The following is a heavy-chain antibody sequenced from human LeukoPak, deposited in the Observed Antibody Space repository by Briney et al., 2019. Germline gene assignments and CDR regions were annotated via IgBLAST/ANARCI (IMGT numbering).Heavy chain of an antibody. J-gene: IGHJ4*02. CDR3: AKDSLVVIAATIHY. D-gene: IGHD2-15*01. CDR1: GFTFSSYA. Sequence: AGSLRLSCAASGFTFSSYAMSWVRQAPGKGLKWVSAISGSGGSTYYADSVKGRFTISRDNSKNTLDLQMNSLRAEDTAVYYCAKDSLVVIAATIHYWGQGTLVTVSS. CDR2: ISGSGGST. V-gene: IGHV3-23*01.